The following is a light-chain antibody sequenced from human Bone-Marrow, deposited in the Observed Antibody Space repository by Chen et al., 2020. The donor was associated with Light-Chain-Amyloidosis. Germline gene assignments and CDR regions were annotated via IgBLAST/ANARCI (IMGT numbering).Light chain of an antibody. CDR1: SSDVGGDNH. V-gene: IGLV2-14*01. J-gene: IGLJ1*01. Sequence: QSALPQPASVSGPPAPSITISCTGTSSDVGGDNHVSWYQQHPDKAPKLMIYEVTNRPSWVPDRFSGSKSDNTASLTISGLQTEDEADYFCSSYTITNTLVFGSGTRVTVL. CDR3: SSYTITNTLV. CDR2: EVT.